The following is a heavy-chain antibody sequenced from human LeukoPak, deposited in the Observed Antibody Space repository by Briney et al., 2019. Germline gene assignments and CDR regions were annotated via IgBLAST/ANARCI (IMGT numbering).Heavy chain of an antibody. D-gene: IGHD3-10*01. Sequence: PGGSLRLSCGASGFTFSSYCMSWVRQAPGKGREGGANIKQEGSEKYYVDSVKGRFTISRDNAKNSLYLQMNSLRAEDPAVYYCARVDGSGSYIYYYYMDVWGKGTTVTVSS. V-gene: IGHV3-7*01. CDR1: GFTFSSYC. J-gene: IGHJ6*03. CDR3: ARVDGSGSYIYYYYMDV. CDR2: IKQEGSEK.